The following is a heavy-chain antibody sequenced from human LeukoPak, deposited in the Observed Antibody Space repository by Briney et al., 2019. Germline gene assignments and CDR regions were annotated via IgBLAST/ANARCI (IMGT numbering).Heavy chain of an antibody. Sequence: TGGSLRLSCAASGFTYSSYGMTWVRQAPGKGLEWVSCISGSGSRTDYADSVKGRFTISRDNSKNTLYLQMNSLRAEDTAVYYCAKDLERITIFGVVSNWFDPWGQGTLVTVSS. D-gene: IGHD3-3*01. CDR2: ISGSGSRT. V-gene: IGHV3-23*01. J-gene: IGHJ5*02. CDR1: GFTYSSYG. CDR3: AKDLERITIFGVVSNWFDP.